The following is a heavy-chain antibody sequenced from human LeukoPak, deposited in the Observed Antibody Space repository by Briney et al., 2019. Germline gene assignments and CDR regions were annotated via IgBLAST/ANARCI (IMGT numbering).Heavy chain of an antibody. Sequence: ASVKVSCKVSIYMLTKMSMHWVRQLPGKGLEWMGGFDPGDGERILAQKFQGRMTMTEDTSTDTAYMELRSLRSDDTAVYYCARDDPRLSDNWNYPKFSDAFDIWGQGTMVTVSS. D-gene: IGHD1-7*01. CDR2: FDPGDGER. CDR1: IYMLTKMS. V-gene: IGHV1-24*01. CDR3: ARDDPRLSDNWNYPKFSDAFDI. J-gene: IGHJ3*02.